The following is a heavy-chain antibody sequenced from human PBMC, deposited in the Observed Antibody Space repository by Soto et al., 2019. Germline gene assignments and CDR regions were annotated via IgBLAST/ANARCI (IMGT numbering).Heavy chain of an antibody. CDR3: AKANPIVGATFDY. Sequence: GGSLRLSCATSGFIFEDYAMHWVRQAPGKGLEWVSAISGSGGSTYYADSVKGRFTISRDNSKNTLYLQMNSLRAEDTAVYYCAKANPIVGATFDYWGQGTLVTVSS. J-gene: IGHJ4*02. V-gene: IGHV3-23*01. D-gene: IGHD1-26*01. CDR1: GFIFEDYA. CDR2: ISGSGGST.